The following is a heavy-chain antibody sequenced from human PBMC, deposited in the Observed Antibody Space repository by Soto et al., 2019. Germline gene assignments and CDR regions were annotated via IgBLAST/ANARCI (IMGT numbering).Heavy chain of an antibody. Sequence: EVQLVESGGNLARPGESLRLSCAASAFKFDDYAFHWVRQAPGKGPEWVSGINWNGAYSGYADSVKGRFTISRDNAGNFVYLQMDTLRPEDTALYYCARVHSSGWYVEPYDAWGQGTMVTVSS. CDR3: ARVHSSGWYVEPYDA. D-gene: IGHD6-19*01. CDR2: INWNGAYS. CDR1: AFKFDDYA. J-gene: IGHJ3*01. V-gene: IGHV3-9*01.